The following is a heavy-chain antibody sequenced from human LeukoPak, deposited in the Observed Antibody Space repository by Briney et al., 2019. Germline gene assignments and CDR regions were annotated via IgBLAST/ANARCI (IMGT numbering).Heavy chain of an antibody. V-gene: IGHV4-4*07. CDR2: IYTSGST. CDR3: AREADTAMVDY. D-gene: IGHD5-18*01. Sequence: SETLSLTCTVSGGSISSYYWSWIRQPAGKGLEWIGRIYTSGSTNYNPSLKSRVTISVDKSKNQFALKLSSVTAADTAVYYCAREADTAMVDYWGQGTLVSVCS. CDR1: GGSISSYY. J-gene: IGHJ4*02.